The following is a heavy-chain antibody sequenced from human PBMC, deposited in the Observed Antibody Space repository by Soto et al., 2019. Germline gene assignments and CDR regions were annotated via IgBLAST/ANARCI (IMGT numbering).Heavy chain of an antibody. CDR3: ATFARVGGDAFDI. D-gene: IGHD3-16*01. CDR2: INPNSGGT. V-gene: IGHV1-2*04. CDR1: GYTFTGYY. J-gene: IGHJ3*02. Sequence: ASVKVSCKASGYTFTGYYMHWVRQAPGQGLEWMGWINPNSGGTNYAQKFQGWVTMTRDTSISTAYMELSRLRSDDTAVYYCATFARVGGDAFDIWGQGTMVTVSS.